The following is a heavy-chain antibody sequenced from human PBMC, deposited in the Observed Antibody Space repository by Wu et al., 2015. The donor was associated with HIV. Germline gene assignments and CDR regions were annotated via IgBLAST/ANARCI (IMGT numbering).Heavy chain of an antibody. CDR3: ARRIAARRLTRYYYYMDV. CDR2: ISAYNGNT. D-gene: IGHD6-6*01. J-gene: IGHJ6*03. Sequence: QIQLVQSGAEMKKPGASVKVSCKASGYTFTSYGISWVRQAPGQGLEWMGWISAYNGNTNYAQKLQGRVTMTTDTSTSTAYMELRSLRSEDTAVYYCARRIAARRLTRYYYYMDVWGKGTTVTVSS. CDR1: GYTFTSYG. V-gene: IGHV1-18*01.